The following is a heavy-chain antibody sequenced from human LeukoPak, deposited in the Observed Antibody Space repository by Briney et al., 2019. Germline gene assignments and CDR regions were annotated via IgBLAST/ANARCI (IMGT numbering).Heavy chain of an antibody. Sequence: PGGSLRLSCAASGFTFSSYGMHWVRQAPGKGLEWVAFIRSEGGNKHYADSVKGRFTISSDSSKNTLYLQMNSLRAEDTAVYYCAKDRPGGGSDYWGQGTLVTVS. V-gene: IGHV3-30*02. CDR1: GFTFSSYG. D-gene: IGHD1-26*01. CDR3: AKDRPGGGSDY. CDR2: IRSEGGNK. J-gene: IGHJ4*02.